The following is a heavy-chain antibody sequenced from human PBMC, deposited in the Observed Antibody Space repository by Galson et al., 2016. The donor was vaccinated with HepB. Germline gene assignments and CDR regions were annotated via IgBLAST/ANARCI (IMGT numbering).Heavy chain of an antibody. V-gene: IGHV3-73*01. J-gene: IGHJ3*01. CDR2: IRSNIESYAT. CDR3: TRIEEAREGIKGTFNV. Sequence: SLRLSCAASGFVFSGSAIHWVRQASGRGLEWVGRIRSNIESYATGYIESVKGRFTISRDDSKDTAYLQMSSLKFDDTAVYYCTRIEEAREGIKGTFNVWGQGTMVTVSS. CDR1: GFVFSGSA. D-gene: IGHD5-24*01.